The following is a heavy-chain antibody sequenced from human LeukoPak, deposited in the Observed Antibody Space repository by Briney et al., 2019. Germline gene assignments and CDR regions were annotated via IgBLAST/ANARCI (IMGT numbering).Heavy chain of an antibody. CDR2: ISSSGSSI. CDR1: GFTFSTYS. Sequence: GGSLRLSCAASGFTFSTYSMNWVRRAPGKGLEWVSSISSSGSSIQYADSVKGRFTISRDNAKTSLYLQMNSLRAEDTAIYYCARDHIVAGFYPPDAFDIWDQGTMVTVSS. CDR3: ARDHIVAGFYPPDAFDI. J-gene: IGHJ3*02. V-gene: IGHV3-21*01. D-gene: IGHD3-9*01.